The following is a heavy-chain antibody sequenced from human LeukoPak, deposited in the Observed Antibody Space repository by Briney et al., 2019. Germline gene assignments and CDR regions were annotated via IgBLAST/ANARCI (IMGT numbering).Heavy chain of an antibody. J-gene: IGHJ3*02. CDR1: GGSISSYY. D-gene: IGHD3-3*01. CDR3: ARHLRLLESPFPPRAFDI. V-gene: IGHV4-4*07. CDR2: IYTSGST. Sequence: SSETLSLTCTVSGGSISSYYWIWIRQPAGKGLEGSGRIYTSGSTNYNPSLKSRVTMSVDTSKNQFSLKLSSVTAAATAVYYCARHLRLLESPFPPRAFDIWGQGTTVTVSS.